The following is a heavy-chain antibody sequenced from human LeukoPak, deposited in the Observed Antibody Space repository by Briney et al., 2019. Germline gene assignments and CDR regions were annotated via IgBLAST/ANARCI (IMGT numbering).Heavy chain of an antibody. Sequence: GGSLRLSCAASGFTFSNYWMHWVRQAPGKGLVRVARIKSDGSSTGYADSVKGRFTISRDNAKNTLYLQMNSLRVEDTAVYYCERDFYGARGDYWGQGTPVTVSS. CDR3: ERDFYGARGDY. CDR1: GFTFSNYW. CDR2: IKSDGSST. D-gene: IGHD3-10*01. V-gene: IGHV3-74*01. J-gene: IGHJ4*02.